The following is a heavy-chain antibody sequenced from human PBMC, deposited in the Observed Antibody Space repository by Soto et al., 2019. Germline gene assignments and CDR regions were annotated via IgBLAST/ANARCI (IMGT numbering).Heavy chain of an antibody. CDR2: ISHSGTS. D-gene: IGHD1-20*01. V-gene: IGHV4-4*02. Sequence: QVQLQESGPGLVKPSGTLSLTCAVSGGSISSSHWWTWVRQSPGKGLEYIGEISHSGTSNSNPSLHSRVTLSVDRSKNHFSLTLTSVTAADTAVYYCARVVLSITRGAFDAWGQGTPVIVSS. CDR3: ARVVLSITRGAFDA. J-gene: IGHJ3*01. CDR1: GGSISSSHW.